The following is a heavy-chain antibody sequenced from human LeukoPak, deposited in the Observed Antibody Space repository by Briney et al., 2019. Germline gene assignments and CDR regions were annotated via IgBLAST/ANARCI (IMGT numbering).Heavy chain of an antibody. J-gene: IGHJ4*02. CDR3: ARAPRRQWLVDARKYYFDY. Sequence: SVKVSCKASGGTFSSYAISWVRQAPGQGLEWMGRIIPILGIANYAQKFQGRVTITADKSTSTAYMELSSLRSEDTAVYYCARAPRRQWLVDARKYYFDYWGQETLVTVSS. D-gene: IGHD6-19*01. CDR1: GGTFSSYA. CDR2: IIPILGIA. V-gene: IGHV1-69*04.